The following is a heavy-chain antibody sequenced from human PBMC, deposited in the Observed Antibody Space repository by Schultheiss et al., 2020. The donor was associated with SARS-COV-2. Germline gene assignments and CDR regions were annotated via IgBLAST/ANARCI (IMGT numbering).Heavy chain of an antibody. D-gene: IGHD4/OR15-4a*01. Sequence: GGSLRLSCAASGFTFSSYAMSWVRQAPGKGLEWVSYISSSSSTIYYADSVKGRFTISRDNAKNSLYLQMNSLRAEDTAVYYCARDIGAAFDYWGQGTLVTVSS. CDR3: ARDIGAAFDY. J-gene: IGHJ4*02. CDR1: GFTFSSYA. CDR2: ISSSSSTI. V-gene: IGHV3-48*01.